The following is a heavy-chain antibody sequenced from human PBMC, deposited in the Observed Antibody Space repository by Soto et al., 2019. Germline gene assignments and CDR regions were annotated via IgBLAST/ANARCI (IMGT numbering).Heavy chain of an antibody. J-gene: IGHJ4*03. Sequence: SGPTRLNPTQTLTLTCTFSGFSLSTYEVGVGWIRQPPGKALEWLALINGNDDKRYRPSLQSRLTISKDTSKNQVVLTVTNREAVDNAAQYCVYRPATDGAASYF. D-gene: IGHD2-8*01. CDR1: GFSLSTYEVG. V-gene: IGHV2-5*01. CDR2: INGNDDK. CDR3: VYRPATDGAASYF.